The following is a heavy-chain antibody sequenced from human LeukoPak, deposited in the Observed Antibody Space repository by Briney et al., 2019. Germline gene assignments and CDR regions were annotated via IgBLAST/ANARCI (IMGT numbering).Heavy chain of an antibody. Sequence: PSQTLSLTCTVSGGSISSGDYHWSWIRQPPGKGLEWIGYIYYSGSTYYNPSLKSRVTISVDTSKNQFSLKLSSVTAADTAVYYCARATSSSWYYYYYGMDVWGQGTTVTVSS. J-gene: IGHJ6*02. V-gene: IGHV4-30-4*01. CDR1: GGSISSGDYH. D-gene: IGHD6-13*01. CDR3: ARATSSSWYYYYYGMDV. CDR2: IYYSGST.